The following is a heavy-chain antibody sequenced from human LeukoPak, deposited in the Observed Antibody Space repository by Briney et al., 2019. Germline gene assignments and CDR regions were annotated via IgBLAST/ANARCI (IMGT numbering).Heavy chain of an antibody. Sequence: ASVKVSCKASGGTFSSYAISWVRQAPGQGLEWMGIINPSGGSTSYAQKFQGRVTMTRDMSTSTVYMELNSLRSEDTAVYYCARAGAGSIGQIDYWGQGTLVTVSS. J-gene: IGHJ4*02. CDR1: GGTFSSYA. CDR2: INPSGGST. CDR3: ARAGAGSIGQIDY. D-gene: IGHD6-19*01. V-gene: IGHV1-46*01.